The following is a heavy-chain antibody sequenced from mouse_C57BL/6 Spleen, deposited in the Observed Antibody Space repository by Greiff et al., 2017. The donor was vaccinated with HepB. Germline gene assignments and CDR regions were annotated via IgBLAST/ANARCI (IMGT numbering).Heavy chain of an antibody. CDR2: ISYSGST. Sequence: EVKLVESGPGMVKPSQSLSLTCTVTGYSITSGYDWHWIRHFPGNKLEWMGYISYSGSTNYNPSLKSRISITHDTSKNHFFLKLNSVTTEDTATYYCARDPYGTRYFDVWGTGTTVTVSS. V-gene: IGHV3-1*01. D-gene: IGHD1-1*01. CDR1: GYSITSGYD. CDR3: ARDPYGTRYFDV. J-gene: IGHJ1*03.